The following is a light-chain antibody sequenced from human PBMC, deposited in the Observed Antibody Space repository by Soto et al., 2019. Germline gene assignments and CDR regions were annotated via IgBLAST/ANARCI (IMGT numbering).Light chain of an antibody. CDR3: GSWDSSLSAYV. CDR2: DDN. J-gene: IGLJ1*01. CDR1: SSNIGGNS. Sequence: QSGMTQPPSVSAAPGQKVTISCSGSSSNIGGNSVSWYQQLPGTAPKLLIYDDNKRPSGIPDRFSGSKSGTSATLGITGFQTGDEADYYCGSWDSSLSAYVVGTGTKVTVL. V-gene: IGLV1-51*01.